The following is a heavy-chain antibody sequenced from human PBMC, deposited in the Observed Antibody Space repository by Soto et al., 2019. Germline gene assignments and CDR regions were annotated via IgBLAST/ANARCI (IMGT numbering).Heavy chain of an antibody. J-gene: IGHJ6*02. CDR2: IYPGDSDT. CDR3: ARHNIGSGWYGGASTGPLKVYYYGMDV. Sequence: GESLKISCMGSGYSFTSYWIGWVRQMPGKGREWMGIIYPGDSDTRYSPSFQGQVTISADKSISTAYLQWSSLKASDTAMYYCARHNIGSGWYGGASTGPLKVYYYGMDVWGQGTTVTVSS. D-gene: IGHD6-19*01. V-gene: IGHV5-51*01. CDR1: GYSFTSYW.